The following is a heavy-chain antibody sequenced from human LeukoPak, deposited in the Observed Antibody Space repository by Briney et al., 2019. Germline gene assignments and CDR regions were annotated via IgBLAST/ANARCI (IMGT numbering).Heavy chain of an antibody. D-gene: IGHD3-3*01. V-gene: IGHV4-39*01. CDR3: ARHSGYDFWSGYGRDYYYYYMDV. CDR2: IYYSGST. Sequence: SSETLSLTCTVSGGSISSSSYYWGWLPQPPGQGLEWIGSIYYSGSTYYNPSLKSRVTISVDTSKNQFSLKLSSVTAADTAVYYCARHSGYDFWSGYGRDYYYYYMDVWGKGTTVTVSS. J-gene: IGHJ6*03. CDR1: GGSISSSSYY.